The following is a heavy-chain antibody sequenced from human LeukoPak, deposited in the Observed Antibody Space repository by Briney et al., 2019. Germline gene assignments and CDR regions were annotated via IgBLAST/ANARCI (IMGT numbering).Heavy chain of an antibody. CDR2: TIPIFGTA. CDR1: GGTFSSYA. CDR3: ASGDPTYYYDSSGYYHQFDY. D-gene: IGHD3-22*01. Sequence: SVKVSCKASGGTFSSYAISWVRQAPGQGLEWMGGTIPIFGTANYAQKFQGRVTITADKSTSTAYMELSSLRSEDTAVYYCASGDPTYYYDSSGYYHQFDYWGQGTLVTVSS. J-gene: IGHJ4*02. V-gene: IGHV1-69*06.